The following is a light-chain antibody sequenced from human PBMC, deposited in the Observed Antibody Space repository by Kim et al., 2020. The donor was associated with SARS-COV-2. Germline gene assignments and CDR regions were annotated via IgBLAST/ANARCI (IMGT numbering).Light chain of an antibody. J-gene: IGLJ3*02. CDR3: GTWDDNLTAGV. Sequence: GQKFTSSSTGISSNIGKFYVSWYQHLPETAPKLLIFDTNKRPSGIPDRFSGSKSGTSATLDITGLQTGDEADYYCGTWDDNLTAGVFGGGTQLTVL. CDR1: SSNIGKFY. CDR2: DTN. V-gene: IGLV1-51*01.